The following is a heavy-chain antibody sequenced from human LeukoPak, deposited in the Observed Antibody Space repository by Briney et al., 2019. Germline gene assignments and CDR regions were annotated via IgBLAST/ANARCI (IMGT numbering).Heavy chain of an antibody. V-gene: IGHV1-18*01. CDR1: GYTFTSYG. Sequence: GASVKVSRKTFGYTFTSYGVSWVRQAPGQGLEWMGWISAHNGNKQNAQNLQGRVTMTTDTSTSTAYMELRSLRSDDTAMYYCARASARVGSSGPAFDIWGQGTMVSVSS. J-gene: IGHJ3*02. D-gene: IGHD1-26*01. CDR2: ISAHNGNK. CDR3: ARASARVGSSGPAFDI.